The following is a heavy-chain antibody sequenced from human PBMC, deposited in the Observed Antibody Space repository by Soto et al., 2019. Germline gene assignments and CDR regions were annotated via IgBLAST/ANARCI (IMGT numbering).Heavy chain of an antibody. J-gene: IGHJ4*02. V-gene: IGHV4-34*01. Sequence: SETLSLTCAVHGGSFRGYYWSWIRQPPGKGLEWIGEINHSGGTNYNPSLKSRVSISVDASKDQFSLQLTSVTAADTAVYYCARLWSSNEGSSWGQGTLVTVSS. CDR3: ARLWSSNEGSS. CDR2: INHSGGT. D-gene: IGHD3-10*01. CDR1: GGSFRGYY.